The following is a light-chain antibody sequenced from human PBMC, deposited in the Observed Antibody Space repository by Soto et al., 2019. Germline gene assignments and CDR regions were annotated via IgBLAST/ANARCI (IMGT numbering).Light chain of an antibody. Sequence: EIVLTQSPATLSLSPGARAPLSCRASQSVSSYLAWYQQKPGQAPRLLIYDASNRATGIPARFSGSGSGTDFTPTISSLEPEDFAVYYCQQRSNWPPITFGQGTRLEIK. CDR2: DAS. J-gene: IGKJ5*01. CDR1: QSVSSY. V-gene: IGKV3-11*01. CDR3: QQRSNWPPIT.